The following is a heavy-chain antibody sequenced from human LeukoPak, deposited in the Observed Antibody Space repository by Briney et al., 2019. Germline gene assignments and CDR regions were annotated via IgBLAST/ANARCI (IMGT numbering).Heavy chain of an antibody. J-gene: IGHJ3*02. CDR3: ARGTVPNAFDI. CDR2: IYTSGST. CDR1: GGSISTYY. V-gene: IGHV4-4*07. Sequence: PSETLSLTCTVSGGSISTYYWRWIRQPAGKGLEWIGRIYTSGSTNYNPSLKSRVTMSVDTSKNQFSLKLSSVTAADTAVYFCARGTVPNAFDIWGQGTMVTVS. D-gene: IGHD1/OR15-1a*01.